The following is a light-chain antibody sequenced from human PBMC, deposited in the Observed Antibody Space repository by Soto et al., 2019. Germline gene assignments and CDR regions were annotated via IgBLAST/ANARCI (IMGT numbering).Light chain of an antibody. Sequence: QSALTQPASVSGSPGQSITISCTGNSSDVGGHNYVSWYQQHPGKAPKLMIYDVSNRPSGVSNRFSGSKSGNTASLTISGLQAEDEADYYCSSYTSSSTVFGGGTKLTVL. CDR3: SSYTSSSTV. CDR2: DVS. J-gene: IGLJ2*01. CDR1: SSDVGGHNY. V-gene: IGLV2-14*01.